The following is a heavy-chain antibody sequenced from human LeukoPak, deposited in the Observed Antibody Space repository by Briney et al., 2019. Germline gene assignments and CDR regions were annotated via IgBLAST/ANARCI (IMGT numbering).Heavy chain of an antibody. CDR3: AKVWKYNWNDVDY. V-gene: IGHV3-48*03. D-gene: IGHD1-1*01. CDR2: LTTSGSTK. CDR1: GFTFSNYE. J-gene: IGHJ4*02. Sequence: PGGSLRLSCATSGFTFSNYEMNWVRQAPGKGLEWISYLTTSGSTKYYADSVKGRFTISRDNAKNSLFLQMNSLRAEDTAVYYCAKVWKYNWNDVDYWGQGTLVTVSS.